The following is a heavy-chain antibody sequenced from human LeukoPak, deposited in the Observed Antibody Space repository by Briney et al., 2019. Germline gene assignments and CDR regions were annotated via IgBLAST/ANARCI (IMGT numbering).Heavy chain of an antibody. CDR2: FDPKDGET. CDR3: ATALFYSIVGAVGDFDY. V-gene: IGHV1-24*01. Sequence: ASVKVSCKVSGYTLTELSMRWVRQAPGKGLEWMGGFDPKDGETIYAQKFQGRVTMTEDTSTDTAYMELSSLRSEDTAVYYCATALFYSIVGAVGDFDYWGQGTLVTVSS. CDR1: GYTLTELS. J-gene: IGHJ4*02. D-gene: IGHD1-26*01.